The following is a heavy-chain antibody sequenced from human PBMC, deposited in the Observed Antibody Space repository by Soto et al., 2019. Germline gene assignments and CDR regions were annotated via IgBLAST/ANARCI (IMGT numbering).Heavy chain of an antibody. D-gene: IGHD6-19*01. CDR2: IIPIFGTA. CDR1: GGTFSSYA. CDR3: ARDGLIAVAGTAGWFDP. Sequence: SVKVSCKASGGTFSSYAISWVRQAPGQGLEWMGGIIPIFGTANYAQKFQGRVTITADESTSTAYMELSSLRSEDTAVYYCARDGLIAVAGTAGWFDPWGQGTLVTVSS. J-gene: IGHJ5*02. V-gene: IGHV1-69*13.